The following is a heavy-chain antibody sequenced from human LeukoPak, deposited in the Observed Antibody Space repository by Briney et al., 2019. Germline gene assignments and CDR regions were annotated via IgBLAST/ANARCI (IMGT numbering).Heavy chain of an antibody. J-gene: IGHJ4*02. D-gene: IGHD2-2*01. CDR1: GFTFSSYS. CDR2: ISSSSSYI. CDR3: ARGYCSSTSCYGDDDY. V-gene: IGHV3-21*01. Sequence: KPGGSLRLSCAASGFTFSSYSMNWVRQAPGKGLEWVSSISSSSSYIYYADSEKGRFTISRDNAKNSLYLQMNSLRAEDTAVYYCARGYCSSTSCYGDDDYWGQGTLVTVSS.